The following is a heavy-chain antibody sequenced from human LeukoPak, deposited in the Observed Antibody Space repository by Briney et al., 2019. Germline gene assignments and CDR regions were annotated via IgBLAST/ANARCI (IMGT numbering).Heavy chain of an antibody. CDR2: INHSGST. V-gene: IGHV4-34*01. Sequence: PSETLSLTCAVYGGSFSGYYWSWIRQPPGKGLEWIGEINHSGSTNYNPSLKSRVTISVDTSKNQFSLKLSSVTAADTAVYYCARQRYYSGGWQVWGQGTLVTVSS. CDR1: GGSFSGYY. J-gene: IGHJ4*02. CDR3: ARQRYYSGGWQV. D-gene: IGHD6-19*01.